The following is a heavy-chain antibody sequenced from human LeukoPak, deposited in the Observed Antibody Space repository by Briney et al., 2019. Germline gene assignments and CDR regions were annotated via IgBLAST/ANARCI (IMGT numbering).Heavy chain of an antibody. CDR2: INPNSGGT. D-gene: IGHD3-10*01. CDR1: GYTFTDYY. Sequence: GASVKVSCKASGYTFTDYYMHWVRQAPGQGLEWMGWINPNSGGTNYAQKFQGRVTMTRDTSISTAYMELSRLRSDDTAVYYCARDLGRDVWFGEPRYYFDYWGQGTLVTVS. CDR3: ARDLGRDVWFGEPRYYFDY. J-gene: IGHJ4*02. V-gene: IGHV1-2*02.